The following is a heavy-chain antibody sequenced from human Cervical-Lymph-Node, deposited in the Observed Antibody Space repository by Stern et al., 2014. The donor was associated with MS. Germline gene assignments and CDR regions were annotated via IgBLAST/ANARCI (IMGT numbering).Heavy chain of an antibody. CDR2: MNSDGTTI. CDR3: TKDTYGPEDY. CDR1: GFTFRDYW. Sequence: VQLVQSGGGLVQPGGSLRLSCVASGFTFRDYWMHWVRQGPGKGLVWVARMNSDGTTITHADSVKGRFTISRDNAKNTLYLQMNSLRVEDTAVYYCTKDTYGPEDYWGQGTSVTVSS. D-gene: IGHD3-10*01. J-gene: IGHJ4*02. V-gene: IGHV3-74*02.